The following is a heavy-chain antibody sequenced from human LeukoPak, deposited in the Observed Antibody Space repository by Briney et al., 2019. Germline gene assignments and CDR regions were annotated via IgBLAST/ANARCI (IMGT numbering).Heavy chain of an antibody. J-gene: IGHJ3*02. D-gene: IGHD6-19*01. CDR3: ARDHIAVAGNAAFDI. V-gene: IGHV1-18*01. CDR1: GYTFTSYG. Sequence: GASVTVSCKASGYTFTSYGISWVRQAPGQGLEWMGWISAYNGNTNYAQKLQGRVTMTTDTSTSTAYMELRSLRSDDTAVYYCARDHIAVAGNAAFDIWGQGTMVTVSS. CDR2: ISAYNGNT.